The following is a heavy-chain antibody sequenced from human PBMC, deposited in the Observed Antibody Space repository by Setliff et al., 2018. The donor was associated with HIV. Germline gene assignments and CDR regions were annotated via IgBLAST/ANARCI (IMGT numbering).Heavy chain of an antibody. Sequence: GGSLRLSCTVSGFTVTNAWMNWARQGPGKGLEWVGHIQSRAHGEAINYTAPVKGRFTISRDDSKNTLYLQMNSLKTEDTAMYYCTLSARAWFGAEPPDAFDIWGQGTMVTVSS. J-gene: IGHJ3*02. D-gene: IGHD3-10*01. CDR2: IQSRAHGEAI. V-gene: IGHV3-15*01. CDR1: GFTVTNAW. CDR3: TLSARAWFGAEPPDAFDI.